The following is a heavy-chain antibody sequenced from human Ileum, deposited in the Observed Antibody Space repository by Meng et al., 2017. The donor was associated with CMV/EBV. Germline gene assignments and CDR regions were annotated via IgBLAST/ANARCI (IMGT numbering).Heavy chain of an antibody. J-gene: IGHJ5*02. Sequence: TVSGGSISRCTHCWSWIRQHPGKGLEWIGNIYYNGNTNYNPSLKSRVTISVDTSKNQFSLKLISVTAEDTAVYYCARTGMYYYESSPWGQGTLVTVSS. D-gene: IGHD3-22*01. CDR3: ARTGMYYYESSP. V-gene: IGHV4-31*02. CDR2: IYYNGNT. CDR1: GGSISRCTHC.